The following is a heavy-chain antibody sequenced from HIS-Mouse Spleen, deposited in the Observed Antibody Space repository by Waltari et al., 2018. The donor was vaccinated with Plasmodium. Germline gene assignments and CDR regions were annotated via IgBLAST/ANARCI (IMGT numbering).Heavy chain of an antibody. D-gene: IGHD6-13*01. V-gene: IGHV3-48*01. CDR2: ISSSSSTI. CDR1: GFPFSSYS. J-gene: IGHJ3*02. CDR3: AREKHSSSWYDAFDI. Sequence: EVQLVESGGGLVQPGGSLRLSCAASGFPFSSYSMNWVRQASGKGLEWVSYISSSSSTIYYADSVKGRFTISRDNAKNSLFLQMNSLRAEDTAVYYCAREKHSSSWYDAFDIWGQGTMVTVSS.